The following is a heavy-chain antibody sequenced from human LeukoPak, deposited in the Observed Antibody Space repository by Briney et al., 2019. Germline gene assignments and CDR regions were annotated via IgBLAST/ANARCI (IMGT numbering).Heavy chain of an antibody. Sequence: GGSLRLSCAASGLAFSAYKMHWVRHAPRKGLVWVSRISTDGYTTDYADFVQGRFTASRDNSKNTLYLQMNSLRAEDSAVYYCAAQPCSGGVCYLDYWGQGTLVTVSS. CDR1: GLAFSAYK. CDR3: AAQPCSGGVCYLDY. CDR2: ISTDGYTT. D-gene: IGHD2-8*02. V-gene: IGHV3-74*01. J-gene: IGHJ4*02.